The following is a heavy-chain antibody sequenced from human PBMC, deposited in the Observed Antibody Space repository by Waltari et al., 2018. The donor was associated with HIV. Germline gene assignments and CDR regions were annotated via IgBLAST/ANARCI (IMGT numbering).Heavy chain of an antibody. J-gene: IGHJ4*02. Sequence: QVQLVQSGAEVKKPGASVKVSCKASGYTFTSYDINWVRQATGQGLEWMGWMNPNNGNTGYAQNYQGRVTMTRNTSRSTAYMELSSLISEDTAVYYCARGLFSINSGNYHVWDNWGQGTLVTVSS. CDR2: MNPNNGNT. CDR1: GYTFTSYD. CDR3: ARGLFSINSGNYHVWDN. D-gene: IGHD1-26*01. V-gene: IGHV1-8*01.